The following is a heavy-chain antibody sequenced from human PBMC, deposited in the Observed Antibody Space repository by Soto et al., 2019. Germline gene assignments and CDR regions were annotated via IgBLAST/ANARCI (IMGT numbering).Heavy chain of an antibody. J-gene: IGHJ5*02. CDR2: IIPIFGTA. Sequence: QVQLVQSGAEVKKPGSSVKVSCTASGGTFISYAISWVRQAPGQGLEWMGGIIPIFGTANYAQKFQGRVTITADESTSTAYMELSSLRSEDTAVYYCAGFGDQPSGWFDPWGQGTLVTVSS. D-gene: IGHD3-10*01. CDR1: GGTFISYA. CDR3: AGFGDQPSGWFDP. V-gene: IGHV1-69*12.